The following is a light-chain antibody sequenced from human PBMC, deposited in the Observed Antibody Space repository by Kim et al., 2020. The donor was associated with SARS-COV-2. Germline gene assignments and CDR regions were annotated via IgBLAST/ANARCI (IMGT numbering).Light chain of an antibody. V-gene: IGKV2-30*01. CDR2: KVS. J-gene: IGKJ5*01. CDR3: MQGTYPIT. Sequence: PASNSFRSIQSLVYSDVKPYLNWLQQRPGQSPRRLIYKVSTRDSGVPDRFSGSGSGTDFTLNISRVEAEDVGVYYCMQGTYPITFGQGTRLEIK. CDR1: QSLVYSDVKPY.